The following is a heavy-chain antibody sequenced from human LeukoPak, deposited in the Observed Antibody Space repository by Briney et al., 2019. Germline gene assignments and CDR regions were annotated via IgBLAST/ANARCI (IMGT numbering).Heavy chain of an antibody. CDR1: GVTFSSYW. Sequence: GGSLRLSCAASGVTFSSYWMHWVRQAPGKGLEWVSSISSSSSYIYYADSVKGRFTISRDNAKNSLYLQMNSLRAEDTAVYYCARGVALGVDYWGQGALVTVSS. J-gene: IGHJ4*02. CDR2: ISSSSSYI. V-gene: IGHV3-21*01. CDR3: ARGVALGVDY.